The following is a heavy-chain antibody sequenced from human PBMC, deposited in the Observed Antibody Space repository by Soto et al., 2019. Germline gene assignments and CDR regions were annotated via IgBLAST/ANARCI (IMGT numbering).Heavy chain of an antibody. D-gene: IGHD1-26*01. J-gene: IGHJ4*02. V-gene: IGHV3-30*18. Sequence: SLRLSCAASGFTFSSYGMHWVRQAPGKGLEWVAVISYDGSNKYYADSVKGRFTISRDNSKNTLYLQMNSLRAEDTAVYYCAKTGGEWEPQYYFDYWGQGTLVAVSS. CDR2: ISYDGSNK. CDR1: GFTFSSYG. CDR3: AKTGGEWEPQYYFDY.